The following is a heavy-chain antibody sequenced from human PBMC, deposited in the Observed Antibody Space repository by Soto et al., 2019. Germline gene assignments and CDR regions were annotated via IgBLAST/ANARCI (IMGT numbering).Heavy chain of an antibody. V-gene: IGHV1-69*01. D-gene: IGHD6-19*01. CDR1: GVTVSRYA. Sequence: SVKVSGKAAGVTVSRYAISWVRQAPGQWLEWMGGIIPIFCTANYAQKFEGRVTITAGESTSTAYMELSSLRSEDTAVYYCAGRYSSGSGTVYWGQGTLVTVSS. CDR3: AGRYSSGSGTVY. CDR2: IIPIFCTA. J-gene: IGHJ4*02.